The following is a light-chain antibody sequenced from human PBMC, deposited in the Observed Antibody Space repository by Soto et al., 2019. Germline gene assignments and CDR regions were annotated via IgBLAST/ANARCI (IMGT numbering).Light chain of an antibody. Sequence: EIVLMQSPGTLSLSPGERATLSCRASQTVNNNYLAWYQQKPGQAPRLLIDGASSRATGIPDRFSGSGSGTYFTLTISRLEPEDFAVYYCQQYGTSPPLTFGGGTKVEIK. CDR1: QTVNNNY. CDR3: QQYGTSPPLT. V-gene: IGKV3-20*01. J-gene: IGKJ4*01. CDR2: GAS.